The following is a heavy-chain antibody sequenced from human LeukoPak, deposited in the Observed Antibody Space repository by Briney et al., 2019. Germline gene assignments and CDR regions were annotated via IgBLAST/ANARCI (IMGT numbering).Heavy chain of an antibody. CDR3: ARYPSSGCSGGSCYILNYYYGMDV. D-gene: IGHD2-15*01. CDR1: GYTFTSYA. CDR2: INTNTGNP. J-gene: IGHJ6*02. V-gene: IGHV7-4-1*02. Sequence: ASVKVSCKASGYTFTSYAMNWVRQAPGQGLEWMGWINTNTGNPTYAQGFTGRFVFSLDTSVSTAYLQISSLKAEDTAVYYCARYPSSGCSGGSCYILNYYYGMDVWGQGTTVTVSS.